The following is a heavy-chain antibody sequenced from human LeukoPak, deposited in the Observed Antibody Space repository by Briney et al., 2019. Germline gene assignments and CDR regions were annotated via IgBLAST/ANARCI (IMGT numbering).Heavy chain of an antibody. CDR2: ISWNSGSI. CDR1: GFTFDDYA. Sequence: GGSLRLSCAASGFTFDDYAMHWVRQAPGKGLEWASGISWNSGSIGYADSVKGRFTISRDNAKNSLYLQMNSLRAEDTALYYCAKDINSRGGIDYWGQGTLVTVSS. D-gene: IGHD6-13*01. J-gene: IGHJ4*02. V-gene: IGHV3-9*01. CDR3: AKDINSRGGIDY.